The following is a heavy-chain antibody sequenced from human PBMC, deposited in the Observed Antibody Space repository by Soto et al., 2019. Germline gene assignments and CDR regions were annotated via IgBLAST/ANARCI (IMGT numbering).Heavy chain of an antibody. CDR2: IYTSGST. D-gene: IGHD1-26*01. CDR3: ARDGGVGATRHDGMDV. CDR1: AGCLGSYY. Sequence: SYAMSLASTVAAGCLGSYYWSWIRQPAGKGLEWIGRIYTSGSTTNNPSLKSRGTMSVDTSKNQFSLKLSSVTASDTAVYYCARDGGVGATRHDGMDVWGQGTTVTVSS. V-gene: IGHV4-4*07. J-gene: IGHJ6*02.